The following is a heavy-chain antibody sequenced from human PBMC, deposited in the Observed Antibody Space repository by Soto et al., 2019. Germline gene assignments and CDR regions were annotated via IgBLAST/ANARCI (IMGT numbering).Heavy chain of an antibody. CDR2: IDHRVTT. D-gene: IGHD5-12*01. Sequence: QAQLHESGPGLVKPSETLSLSCTVSGASVNSNYWSWIRQSPGKGLEWIGYIDHRVTTNYNPSLKSGVTLSSDTPKNQFSLRLSSVTAVDTAVYYCATGGGWLPDTWGQGTLVTVSS. V-gene: IGHV4-59*02. CDR3: ATGGGWLPDT. J-gene: IGHJ4*02. CDR1: GASVNSNY.